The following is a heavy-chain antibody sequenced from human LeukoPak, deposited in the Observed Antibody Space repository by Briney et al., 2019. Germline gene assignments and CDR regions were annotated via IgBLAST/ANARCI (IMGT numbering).Heavy chain of an antibody. J-gene: IGHJ4*02. CDR3: ARDQRGYGDYSDY. V-gene: IGHV1-2*02. D-gene: IGHD4-17*01. CDR2: INPNSGGT. Sequence: ASVKVSCKASGYTFTGYYMHWVRQAPGQGLEWMGWINPNSGGTNYAQKFQGRVTMTRDTSISTAYMELSRLRSGDTAVYYCARDQRGYGDYSDYWGQGTLVTVSS. CDR1: GYTFTGYY.